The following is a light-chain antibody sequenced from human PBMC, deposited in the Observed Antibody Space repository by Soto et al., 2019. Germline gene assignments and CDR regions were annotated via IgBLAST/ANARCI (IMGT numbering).Light chain of an antibody. V-gene: IGLV2-14*01. J-gene: IGLJ2*01. CDR2: EVT. Sequence: QSALTQPAAVSGSPGQSITISCTGSSSDVGAYDYVSWYQQHPGKAPKLMTYEVTNRPSGGSNRFSGSKSGNTAALTISGLQAVDEGDYYCSSYTSRSTLVFGGGTKLTVL. CDR3: SSYTSRSTLV. CDR1: SSDVGAYDY.